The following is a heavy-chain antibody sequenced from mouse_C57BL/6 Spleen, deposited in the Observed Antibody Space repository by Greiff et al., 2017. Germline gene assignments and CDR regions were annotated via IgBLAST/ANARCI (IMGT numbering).Heavy chain of an antibody. V-gene: IGHV1-69*01. J-gene: IGHJ1*03. CDR1: GYTFTSYW. Sequence: VQLQQPGAELVMPGASVKLSCKASGYTFTSYWMHWVKQRPGQGLEWIGGIDPTSSSTNYNEKFKGKSTLTVDKSSSTAYMQLSSLTSEDSAVYYCARGGSSYFEVWGKGTTLTVSS. CDR2: IDPTSSST. D-gene: IGHD1-1*01. CDR3: ARGGSSYFEV.